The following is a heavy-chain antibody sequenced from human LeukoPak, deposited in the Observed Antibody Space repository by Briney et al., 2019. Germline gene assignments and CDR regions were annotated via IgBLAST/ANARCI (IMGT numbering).Heavy chain of an antibody. V-gene: IGHV1-18*01. CDR3: ARDHYDYCYSRTIDY. CDR2: ISNYNGIT. CDR1: GYTFTGYG. Sequence: SVKVSCKASGYTFTGYGDNWVRQAPGQGVEWMGWISNYNGITNYAQKLQRRVTMTTDTSTHTAYMELRSLRSDDTAVYYCARDHYDYCYSRTIDYWGQGTLVTVSS. J-gene: IGHJ4*02. D-gene: IGHD4-11*01.